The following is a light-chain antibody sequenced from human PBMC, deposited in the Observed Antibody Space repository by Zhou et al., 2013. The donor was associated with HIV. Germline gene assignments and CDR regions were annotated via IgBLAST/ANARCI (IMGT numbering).Light chain of an antibody. Sequence: DIQMTQSPSFLSASVGDRVTITCRASQGITNYLNWYQQKPGKAPKLLIYAASSLQSGVPSRFSGRGSGTGFSLTISSLQPDDFGTYYCQHYSTYPYTFGQGTDLANK. CDR2: AAS. CDR3: QHYSTYPYT. CDR1: QGITNY. J-gene: IGKJ2*01. V-gene: IGKV1-17*01.